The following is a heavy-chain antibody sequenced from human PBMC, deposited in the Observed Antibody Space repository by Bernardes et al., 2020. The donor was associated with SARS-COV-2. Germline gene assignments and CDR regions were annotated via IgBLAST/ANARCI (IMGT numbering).Heavy chain of an antibody. Sequence: GGSLRLSCAASGFTFSSDSMNWVRQAPGKGLEWVSYISSSSSTIYNADSVKGRFTISRDNAKNSLYLKMNSLRAEDTAVYYCARDGGYYDSSGYYNYYYGMAVWGQGTTVTVSS. V-gene: IGHV3-48*04. CDR1: GFTFSSDS. J-gene: IGHJ6*02. CDR2: ISSSSSTI. D-gene: IGHD3-22*01. CDR3: ARDGGYYDSSGYYNYYYGMAV.